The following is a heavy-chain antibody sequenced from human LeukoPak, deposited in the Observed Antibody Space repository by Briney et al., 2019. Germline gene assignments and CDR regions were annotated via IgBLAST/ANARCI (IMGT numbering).Heavy chain of an antibody. CDR2: INAGNGNT. Sequence: ASVKVSCKASGYTFTSYAMHWVRQAPGQRLEWMGWINAGNGNTKYSQKFQGRVTITRDTSASTAYMELSSLRSEDTAVYYCARVDKMTYYYDSSGYYYSGDAFDIWGQGTMVTVSS. CDR3: ARVDKMTYYYDSSGYYYSGDAFDI. CDR1: GYTFTSYA. V-gene: IGHV1-3*01. J-gene: IGHJ3*02. D-gene: IGHD3-22*01.